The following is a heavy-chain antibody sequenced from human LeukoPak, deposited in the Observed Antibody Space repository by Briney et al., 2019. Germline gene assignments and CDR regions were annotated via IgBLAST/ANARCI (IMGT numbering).Heavy chain of an antibody. J-gene: IGHJ4*02. D-gene: IGHD3-22*01. CDR1: GYTFTTYG. CDR2: ISAYNGNT. V-gene: IGHV1-18*01. Sequence: ASVKVSCKASGYTFTTYGISWVRQAPGQGLEWMGWISAYNGNTNYAQKFQGRVTMTTDTSTSTAYMELRSLRSDDTAVYYCARGSTARYYYDSSGYYRGAVDYWGQGTLVTVSS. CDR3: ARGSTARYYYDSSGYYRGAVDY.